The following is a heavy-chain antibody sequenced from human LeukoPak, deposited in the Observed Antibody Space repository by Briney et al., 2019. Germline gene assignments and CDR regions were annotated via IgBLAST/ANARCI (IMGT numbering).Heavy chain of an antibody. CDR3: AKESGKFDY. CDR1: GLNFDDSA. Sequence: HTVGSLRLSCVASGLNFDDSAMHWVGQAPGKGLEWVSLISADGGSTFSADSVKGRFSISRDNSKNSLYLQMNSLRSEDTAMYYCAKESGKFDYWGQGTLVAVSS. J-gene: IGHJ4*02. CDR2: ISADGGST. V-gene: IGHV3-43*02.